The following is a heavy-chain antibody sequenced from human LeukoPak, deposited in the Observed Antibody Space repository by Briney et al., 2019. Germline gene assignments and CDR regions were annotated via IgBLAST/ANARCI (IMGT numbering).Heavy chain of an antibody. CDR3: ARHAAISAAGTAPFDS. Sequence: SETLSLTCTVSGGSISNYYWSWIRPSPGKGLDWIGYIYRGSTNYNPSLKSRVTISVDTSKNQDSLKLTSATATDTAVYYCARHAAISAAGTAPFDSWGQGTLVTVSS. J-gene: IGHJ4*02. D-gene: IGHD6-13*01. V-gene: IGHV4-59*08. CDR2: IYRGST. CDR1: GGSISNYY.